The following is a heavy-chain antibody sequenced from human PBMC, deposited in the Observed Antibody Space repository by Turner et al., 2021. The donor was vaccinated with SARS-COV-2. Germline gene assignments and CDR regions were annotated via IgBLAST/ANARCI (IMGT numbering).Heavy chain of an antibody. V-gene: IGHV3-53*01. J-gene: IGHJ6*02. CDR2: IYSGGST. CDR3: ARDLMEVGGMDV. D-gene: IGHD3-3*01. CDR1: GFTVSSNY. Sequence: EVQLVESGGGLIQPWGSLRLYCAASGFTVSSNYMSWVRQAPGKGLEWVSVIYSGGSTYYADSVKGLFTSSRDNSKNTLYRQMNSLRAEDTAVYYCARDLMEVGGMDVWGQGTTVTVSS.